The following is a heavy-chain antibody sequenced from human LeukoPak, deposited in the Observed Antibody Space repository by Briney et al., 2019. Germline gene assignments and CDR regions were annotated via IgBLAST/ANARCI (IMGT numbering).Heavy chain of an antibody. CDR1: GFTVTRYA. V-gene: IGHV3-23*05. CDR3: AKDHPSSGWPAFES. CDR2: INNNNNP. J-gene: IGHJ4*02. D-gene: IGHD6-25*01. Sequence: GGSLRLSYAASGFTVTRYAMNWVRQAPGEGLEWVAAINNNNNPYYADSVRGRFTISRDTSGNTLYLQMNNLRAGDTAIYYCAKDHPSSGWPAFESWGQGTLVTVSS.